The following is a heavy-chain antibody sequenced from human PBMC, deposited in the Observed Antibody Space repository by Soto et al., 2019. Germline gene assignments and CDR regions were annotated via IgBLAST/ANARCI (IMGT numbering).Heavy chain of an antibody. CDR2: IFYNGRT. V-gene: IGHV4-59*11. CDR1: GGSIRTHY. J-gene: IGHJ4*02. Sequence: PSETLSRTFTVSGGSIRTHYWTWIRQPPGKGLEWIGYIFYNGRTNYNPSLESRVTMSVDTSKSQLSLKLRSVTAADTAVYYCAKDYSTVTTDPLSVVLFDYWGQGALVTVSS. CDR3: AKDYSTVTTDPLSVVLFDY. D-gene: IGHD4-17*01.